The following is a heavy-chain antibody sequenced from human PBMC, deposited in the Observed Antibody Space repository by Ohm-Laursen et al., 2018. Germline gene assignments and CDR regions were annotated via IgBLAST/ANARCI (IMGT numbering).Heavy chain of an antibody. CDR2: IYYSGST. CDR3: ARRFQTDDYRSEGYYYYGMDV. V-gene: IGHV4-59*08. CDR1: GGSISSYY. Sequence: SETLSLTCTVSGGSISSYYWSWIRQPPGKGLEWIGYIYYSGSTNYNPSLKSRVTISVDTSKNQFSLKLSSVTAADTAVYYCARRFQTDDYRSEGYYYYGMDVWGQGTTVTVSS. J-gene: IGHJ6*02. D-gene: IGHD4-11*01.